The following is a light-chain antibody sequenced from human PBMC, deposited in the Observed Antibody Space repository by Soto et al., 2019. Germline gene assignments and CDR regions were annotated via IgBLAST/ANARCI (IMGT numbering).Light chain of an antibody. V-gene: IGKV1-9*01. J-gene: IGKJ4*01. Sequence: DIQLTQSPSFLSASVGDRVTITCRASQGISSYLAWYQQKPGKAPKLLIYAASTLQSGVPSRFSGSGSGTEFTLTSSSLQPEECATYYCQQLNSYPTFGGGTKVEIK. CDR1: QGISSY. CDR3: QQLNSYPT. CDR2: AAS.